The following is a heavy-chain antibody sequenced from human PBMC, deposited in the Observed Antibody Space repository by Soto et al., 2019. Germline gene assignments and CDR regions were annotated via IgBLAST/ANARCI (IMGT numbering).Heavy chain of an antibody. J-gene: IGHJ6*02. D-gene: IGHD1-26*01. V-gene: IGHV4-30-2*01. CDR3: ARLVEATLGMDV. Sequence: PSETLSLTCTVSGVSIGSGDYSWSWIRQPPGKGLEWLGYIYHRGNTYYNPSLQSRLTMSADRSKNQLSLSLRSVTAADTAVYYCARLVEATLGMDVWGQGTTVTVSS. CDR2: IYHRGNT. CDR1: GVSIGSGDYS.